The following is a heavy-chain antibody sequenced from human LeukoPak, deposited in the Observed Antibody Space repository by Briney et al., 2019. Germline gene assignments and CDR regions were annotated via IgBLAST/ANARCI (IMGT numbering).Heavy chain of an antibody. D-gene: IGHD1-1*01. Sequence: PGGSLRLSCAVSGFAVSNSFMSWVRQPPGKGLEWLSVIFTGGDTYYAGSVKGRFTISRDNSENTLYLQMNSLTAEDTALYYRVKGSTGVPPLEYWGQGTLVTVSS. V-gene: IGHV3-53*01. CDR1: GFAVSNSF. J-gene: IGHJ4*02. CDR2: IFTGGDT. CDR3: VKGSTGVPPLEY.